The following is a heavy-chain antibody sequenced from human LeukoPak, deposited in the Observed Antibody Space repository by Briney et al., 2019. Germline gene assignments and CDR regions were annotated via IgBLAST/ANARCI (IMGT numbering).Heavy chain of an antibody. V-gene: IGHV1-2*02. D-gene: IGHD3-10*01. J-gene: IGHJ5*02. CDR3: ARDLVSSSAWFGQFYWFDP. CDR2: INPNSGGT. Sequence: ASVKVSCKASGYTFTSYYMNWVRQAPGQGLEWMGWINPNSGGTNYAQKFQGRVTITRDKSISTAYMELSRLRSDDTAVYCCARDLVSSSAWFGQFYWFDPWGQGTLVTVSS. CDR1: GYTFTSYY.